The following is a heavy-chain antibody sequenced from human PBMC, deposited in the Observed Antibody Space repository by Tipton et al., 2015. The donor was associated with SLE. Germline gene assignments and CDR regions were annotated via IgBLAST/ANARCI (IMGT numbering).Heavy chain of an antibody. D-gene: IGHD6-13*01. CDR3: ASFSSWYWYFDL. J-gene: IGHJ2*01. CDR2: IKQDGSEK. Sequence: GSLRLSCAASGFTFSSYWMSWVRQAPGKGLEWVANIKQDGSEKYYVDSVKGRFTISRDNAKNSLYLQMNSLRAEDTVVYYCASFSSWYWYFDLWGRGTLVTVSS. V-gene: IGHV3-7*03. CDR1: GFTFSSYW.